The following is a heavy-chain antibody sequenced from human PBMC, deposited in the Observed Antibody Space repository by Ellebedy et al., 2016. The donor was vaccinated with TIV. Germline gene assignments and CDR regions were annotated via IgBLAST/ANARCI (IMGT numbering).Heavy chain of an antibody. CDR1: GFSFRSYW. CDR3: ATDGSYGDYRSPTHAFVM. CDR2: IRQDGNEK. D-gene: IGHD4-17*01. Sequence: GGSLRLSCAASGFSFRSYWMSWVRQAPGKGLEWVASIRQDGNEKYYLDSVKGRFTISRDNVKNSLDLQMNSLRGEEKAVYYCATDGSYGDYRSPTHAFVMWGQGTLVAVSS. J-gene: IGHJ3*02. V-gene: IGHV3-7*01.